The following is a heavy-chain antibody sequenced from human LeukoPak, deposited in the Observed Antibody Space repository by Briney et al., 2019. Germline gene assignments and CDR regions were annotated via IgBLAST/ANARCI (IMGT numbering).Heavy chain of an antibody. V-gene: IGHV4-31*03. Sequence: PSQTLSLTCTVSGGSVSSGGYYWSWIRQHPGRGLEWIGYIYYSGRTYCNPSLKSRVTISVDTSKNQFSLKLSSVTAADTAVYYCARDGGPEDYWGQGTLVTVSS. CDR3: ARDGGPEDY. D-gene: IGHD3-16*01. CDR1: GGSVSSGGYY. J-gene: IGHJ4*02. CDR2: IYYSGRT.